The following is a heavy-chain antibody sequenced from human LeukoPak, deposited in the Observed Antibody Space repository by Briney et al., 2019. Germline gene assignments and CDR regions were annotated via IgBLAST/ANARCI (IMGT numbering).Heavy chain of an antibody. Sequence: ASVKVSCKASGFTFTSYYMHWVRQAPGQGLEWMGWINPNSGGTNYALKFQGRVTMTRDTSISTAYMELSRLRSDDTAVYYCARDPQYYGRRFDYWGQGTLVTVSS. V-gene: IGHV1-2*02. CDR1: GFTFTSYY. J-gene: IGHJ4*02. CDR3: ARDPQYYGRRFDY. CDR2: INPNSGGT. D-gene: IGHD4-17*01.